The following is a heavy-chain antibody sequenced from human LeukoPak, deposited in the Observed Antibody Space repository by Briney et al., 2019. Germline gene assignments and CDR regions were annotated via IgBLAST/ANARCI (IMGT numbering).Heavy chain of an antibody. V-gene: IGHV3-20*04. CDR2: INWNGGST. D-gene: IGHD2-21*01. Sequence: GGSLRLSCAASGFTFDDYGMSWVRQAPGKGLEWVSGINWNGGSTGYADSVKGRFTISRDNAKNSPYLQMNSLRAEDTALYYCARAFKYSMSGYYFDYWGQGTLVTVSS. CDR1: GFTFDDYG. J-gene: IGHJ4*02. CDR3: ARAFKYSMSGYYFDY.